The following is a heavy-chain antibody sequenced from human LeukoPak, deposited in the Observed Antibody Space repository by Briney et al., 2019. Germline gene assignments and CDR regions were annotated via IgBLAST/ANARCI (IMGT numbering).Heavy chain of an antibody. CDR3: AKDWSMVRGVLDY. D-gene: IGHD3-10*01. V-gene: IGHV3-30*18. CDR1: GFTFSSYG. J-gene: IGHJ4*02. Sequence: GGSLRLSCAASGFTFSSYGMHWVRQAPGKGLEWVADISYDRSNKYYADSVKGRFTISRDNSKNTLYLQMNSLRAEDTAVYYCAKDWSMVRGVLDYWGQGTLVTVSS. CDR2: ISYDRSNK.